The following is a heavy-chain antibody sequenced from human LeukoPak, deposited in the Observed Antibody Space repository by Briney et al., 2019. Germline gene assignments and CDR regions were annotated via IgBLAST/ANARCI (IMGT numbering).Heavy chain of an antibody. CDR2: IWYDGSNK. D-gene: IGHD6-19*01. CDR1: GFTFSSYG. CDR3: ARDQGQWLVPRYFDL. V-gene: IGHV3-33*01. J-gene: IGHJ2*01. Sequence: PGRSLRLSCAASGFTFSSYGMHWVRQAPGKGLEWVAVIWYDGSNKYYADSVKGRFTISRDNSKNTLYLQMNSLRAEDTAVYYCARDQGQWLVPRYFDLWGRGTLVTVS.